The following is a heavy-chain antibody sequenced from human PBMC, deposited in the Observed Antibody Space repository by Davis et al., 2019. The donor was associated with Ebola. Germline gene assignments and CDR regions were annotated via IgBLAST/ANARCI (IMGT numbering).Heavy chain of an antibody. Sequence: GGSLRLSCAASGFTFSSYWMSWVRQAPGKGLEWVANIKQDGSEIYYVDSVKGRFTISRDNAKNSLYLQMNSLRAEDTAVYYCARESIVVVTAVDYWGQGTLVTVSS. J-gene: IGHJ4*02. CDR2: IKQDGSEI. D-gene: IGHD2-21*02. CDR3: ARESIVVVTAVDY. CDR1: GFTFSSYW. V-gene: IGHV3-7*03.